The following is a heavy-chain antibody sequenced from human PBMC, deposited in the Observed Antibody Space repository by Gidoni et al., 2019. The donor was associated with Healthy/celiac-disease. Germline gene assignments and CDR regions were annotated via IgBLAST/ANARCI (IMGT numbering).Heavy chain of an antibody. CDR2: INHSGST. CDR1: GGSFSGYY. CDR3: ARRYYDFWSGYYTGSYWYFDL. D-gene: IGHD3-3*01. V-gene: IGHV4-34*01. J-gene: IGHJ2*01. Sequence: QVQLQQWGAGLLKPSATLSLTCAVYGGSFSGYYWSWIRQPPGKGLEWIGEINHSGSTNYNPSLKSRVTISVDTSKNQFSLKLSSVTAADTAVYYCARRYYDFWSGYYTGSYWYFDLWGRGTLVTVSS.